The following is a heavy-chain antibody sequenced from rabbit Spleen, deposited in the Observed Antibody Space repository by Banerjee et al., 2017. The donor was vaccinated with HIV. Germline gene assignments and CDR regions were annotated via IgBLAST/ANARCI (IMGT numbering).Heavy chain of an antibody. V-gene: IGHV1S40*01. Sequence: QSLEESGGDLVKPGASLTLTCTASGFSFSGYSYMCWVRQAPGKGLEWIACIDDGNGKTYYATWAKGRFTGSKTSSTTVTLQMSSLTAADTATYFCARDLAGYVGFGYASYLDLWGQGTLVTVS. J-gene: IGHJ3*01. CDR3: ARDLAGYVGFGYASYLDL. CDR1: GFSFSGYSY. CDR2: IDDGNGKT. D-gene: IGHD6-1*01.